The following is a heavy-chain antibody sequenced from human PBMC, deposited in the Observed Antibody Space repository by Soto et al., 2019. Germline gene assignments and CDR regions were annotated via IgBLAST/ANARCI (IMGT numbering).Heavy chain of an antibody. J-gene: IGHJ4*02. D-gene: IGHD2-2*01. Sequence: GGSLRLSCAASGFTFSSYGLNWVRQAPGKGLECVAVISYDENNKYYADAVKGRFTITRDSSTNTLYLQMNSLRAADTAVYYCGRCTSTSCHLGSDYWGQGTLVTVSS. CDR2: ISYDENNK. CDR3: GRCTSTSCHLGSDY. CDR1: GFTFSSYG. V-gene: IGHV3-30*03.